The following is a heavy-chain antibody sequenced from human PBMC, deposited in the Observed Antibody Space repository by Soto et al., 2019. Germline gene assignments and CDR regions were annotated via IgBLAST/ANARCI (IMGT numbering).Heavy chain of an antibody. V-gene: IGHV4-59*01. J-gene: IGHJ6*03. D-gene: IGHD2-15*01. Sequence: SETLSLTCTVSGGSISSYYWSWIRQPPGKGLEWIGYIYYSGSTNYNPSLKSRVTISVDTSKNQFSLKLSSVTAADTAVYYCARDREYCSGGSCYEEDYYYYMDVWGKGTTVTVSS. CDR3: ARDREYCSGGSCYEEDYYYYMDV. CDR1: GGSISSYY. CDR2: IYYSGST.